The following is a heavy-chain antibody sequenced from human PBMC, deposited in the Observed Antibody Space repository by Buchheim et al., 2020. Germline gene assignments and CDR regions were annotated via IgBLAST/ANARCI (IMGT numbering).Heavy chain of an antibody. J-gene: IGHJ6*02. CDR2: ISSSSSTI. Sequence: EVQLVESGGGLVQPGGSLRLSCAASGFTFSSYSMNWVRQAPGKGLEWVSYISSSSSTIYYADSVKGRFTISRDNAKNSLYLQMNSLRAEDTAVYYCARTYYYGSGSYYVSNYYYYYGMDVWGQGTT. CDR3: ARTYYYGSGSYYVSNYYYYYGMDV. V-gene: IGHV3-48*01. D-gene: IGHD3-10*01. CDR1: GFTFSSYS.